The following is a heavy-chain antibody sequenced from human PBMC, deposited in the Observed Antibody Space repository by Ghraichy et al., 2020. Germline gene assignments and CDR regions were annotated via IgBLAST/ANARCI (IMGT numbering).Heavy chain of an antibody. D-gene: IGHD3-22*01. CDR2: IKSKTDGGTT. CDR1: GFTFSNAW. CDR3: TTYYYDSPDAFDI. V-gene: IGHV3-15*01. J-gene: IGHJ3*02. Sequence: GGSLRLSCAASGFTFSNAWMSWVRQAPGKGLEWVGRIKSKTDGGTTDYAAPVKGRFTISRDDSKNTLYLQMNSLKTEDTAVYYCTTYYYDSPDAFDIWGQGTMVTVSS.